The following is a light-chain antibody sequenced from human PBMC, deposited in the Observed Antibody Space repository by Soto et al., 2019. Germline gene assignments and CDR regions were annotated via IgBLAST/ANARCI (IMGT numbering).Light chain of an antibody. Sequence: DIQMTQSPSTLSGSVGERVTITCRASQTISSWLAWYQQKPGKAPKLLIYKASTLKSGVPSRFSGSGSGTEFTHTINSLQPDDFATYYCQQYKSYWTFGQGTKVDIK. CDR3: QQYKSYWT. CDR2: KAS. J-gene: IGKJ1*01. CDR1: QTISSW. V-gene: IGKV1-5*03.